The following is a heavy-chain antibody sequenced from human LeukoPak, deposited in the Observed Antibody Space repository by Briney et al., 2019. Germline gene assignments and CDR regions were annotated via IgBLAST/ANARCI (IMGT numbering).Heavy chain of an antibody. CDR3: ARDPHDFWSGYYNY. Sequence: GSLELLFAASGFPFQSLWVHWVRQAPGKGLVGVSRINSDGSSTSYADSVKGRFTISRDNAKNTLYLQMNSLRAEDTAVYYCARDPHDFWSGYYNYWGQGTLVTVSS. D-gene: IGHD3-3*01. CDR1: GFPFQSLW. V-gene: IGHV3-74*01. CDR2: INSDGSST. J-gene: IGHJ4*02.